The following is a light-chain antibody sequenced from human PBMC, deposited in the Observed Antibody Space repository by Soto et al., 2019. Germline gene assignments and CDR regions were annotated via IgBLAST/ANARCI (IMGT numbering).Light chain of an antibody. Sequence: DIQLTQSPSFLXASVXXRVTITCRAXQDINTYLAWYQQKPGKAPKLLIFAASTLQNGVPSRFSGSGSGTEFTVTITSLQPXXXXXXXXXXXXXYPITFGQGTRLEIK. CDR3: XXXXXYPIT. CDR2: AAS. CDR1: QDINTY. J-gene: IGKJ5*01. V-gene: IGKV1-9*01.